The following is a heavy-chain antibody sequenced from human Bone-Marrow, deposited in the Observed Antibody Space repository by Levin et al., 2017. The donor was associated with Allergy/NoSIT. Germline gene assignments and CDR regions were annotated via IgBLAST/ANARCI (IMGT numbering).Heavy chain of an antibody. V-gene: IGHV3-48*01. D-gene: IGHD2-2*01. CDR1: GFTFSSFD. CDR3: ARPGYCSSTSCWTGAFDI. CDR2: ISSSGSTM. J-gene: IGHJ3*02. Sequence: GESLKISCAASGFTFSSFDMNWVRQPPGKGLEWVSYISSSGSTMYYADSVKGRFTISRDNAKNSLYLQMNSLRAEDTAVYYCARPGYCSSTSCWTGAFDIWGQGTLVTVSS.